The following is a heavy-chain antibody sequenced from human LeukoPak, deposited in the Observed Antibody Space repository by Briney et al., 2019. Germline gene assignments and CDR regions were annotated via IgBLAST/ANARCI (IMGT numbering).Heavy chain of an antibody. V-gene: IGHV3-23*01. D-gene: IGHD3-3*01. CDR2: VSGSGAIA. CDR3: AKDHYHDFWSGYSDY. Sequence: PGGSLRLSCAASGFTFSNYAMTWVRQAPGKGLEWVSAVSGSGAIAYYTDSVKGRFTISRDNSKNTLYLQMNSLRAEDTAVHYCAKDHYHDFWSGYSDYWGQGTLVTVSS. J-gene: IGHJ4*02. CDR1: GFTFSNYA.